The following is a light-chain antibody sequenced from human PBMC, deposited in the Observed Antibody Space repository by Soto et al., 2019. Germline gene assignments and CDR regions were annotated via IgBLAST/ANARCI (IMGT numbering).Light chain of an antibody. CDR2: EVS. CDR3: TSYAGTYSFFYV. J-gene: IGLJ1*01. CDR1: SSDVGAYNY. Sequence: QSALTQPPSASGSPGQSVTISCTGTSSDVGAYNYVSWYQQLPGKAPKLIIYEVSKRPSVVPYRFSGSKSGNTASLTVSGLQAEDEADYYCTSYAGTYSFFYVFGTGTKVTVL. V-gene: IGLV2-8*01.